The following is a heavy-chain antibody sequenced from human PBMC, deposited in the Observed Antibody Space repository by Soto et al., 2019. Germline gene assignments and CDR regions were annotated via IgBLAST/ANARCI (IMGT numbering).Heavy chain of an antibody. CDR2: AIPVYGST. D-gene: IGHD1-26*01. V-gene: IGHV1-69*01. CDR1: GGTFSNYA. J-gene: IGHJ3*02. CDR3: ARRGVANSRDAFDI. Sequence: QVQLVQSGAEVKKPGTSVKVSCEVSGGTFSNYAITWVRQAPGQGLEWLGGAIPVYGSTNYAPKFQGRVTITAGESATTTFMELSSLRSDATAVYYCARRGVANSRDAFDIWGQGTLVTVS.